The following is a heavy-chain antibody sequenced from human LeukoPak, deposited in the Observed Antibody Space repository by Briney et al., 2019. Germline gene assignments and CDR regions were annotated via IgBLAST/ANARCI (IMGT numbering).Heavy chain of an antibody. CDR1: GGTFSSYA. D-gene: IGHD3-10*01. Sequence: SVKVSCKASGGTFSSYAISWVRQAPGQGLEWMGGIIPIFGTANYAQKFQGRVTITADESTSTGYMELSSLRSEDTAVCYCARGGFYGSGSYPDYYFDSWGQGTLVTVSS. J-gene: IGHJ4*02. V-gene: IGHV1-69*13. CDR2: IIPIFGTA. CDR3: ARGGFYGSGSYPDYYFDS.